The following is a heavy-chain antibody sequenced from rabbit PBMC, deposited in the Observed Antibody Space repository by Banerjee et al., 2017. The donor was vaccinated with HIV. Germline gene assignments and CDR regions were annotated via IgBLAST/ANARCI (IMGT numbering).Heavy chain of an antibody. Sequence: QEQLVESGGGLVQPGGSLKLSCTASGFSFSNKAVMCWVRQAPGKGLEWIACINAITGKAVYASWAKGRFTISKTSTTVSLQMTSLTAADTATYFCARDAGTSFSTYGMDLWGPGTLVTVS. CDR1: GFSFSNKAV. V-gene: IGHV1S45*01. CDR3: ARDAGTSFSTYGMDL. D-gene: IGHD8-1*01. J-gene: IGHJ6*01. CDR2: INAITGKA.